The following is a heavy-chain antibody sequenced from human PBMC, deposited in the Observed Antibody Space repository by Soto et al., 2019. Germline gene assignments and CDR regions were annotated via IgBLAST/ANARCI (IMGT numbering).Heavy chain of an antibody. CDR2: ISAYNGKT. CDR1: GYRFTDYG. J-gene: IGHJ4*02. V-gene: IGHV1-18*01. D-gene: IGHD4-17*01. Sequence: PSVKVSCKASGYRFTDYGINWVRQAPGQGLEWIGWISAYNGKTNYAQKVQGRVTMTTDTSTTTAYMELRRLRSDDTAMYYCARRYGDHSSAAGFDFWGQGTLVTVSS. CDR3: ARRYGDHSSAAGFDF.